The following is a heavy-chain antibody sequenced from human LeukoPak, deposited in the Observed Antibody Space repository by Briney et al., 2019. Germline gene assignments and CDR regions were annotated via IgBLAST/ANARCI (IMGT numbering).Heavy chain of an antibody. CDR1: KFTFSHYG. CDR2: ISSDGSIK. Sequence: GGSLRLACTASKFTFSHYGMQWVRQAPGKGLEWVAVISSDGSIKVYADSVKGRFTLSRDNSINTVDLQMNSLRAEDTAVYYCVKEYHSRGFGAYFDYWGQGTLVTVSS. CDR3: VKEYHSRGFGAYFDY. J-gene: IGHJ4*02. D-gene: IGHD3-3*01. V-gene: IGHV3-30*18.